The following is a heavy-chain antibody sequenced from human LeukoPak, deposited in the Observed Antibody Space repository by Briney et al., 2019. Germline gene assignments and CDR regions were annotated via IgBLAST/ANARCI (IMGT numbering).Heavy chain of an antibody. CDR2: INPNSGGT. V-gene: IGHV1-2*02. J-gene: IGHJ6*02. D-gene: IGHD3-22*01. CDR1: GYTFTGYY. Sequence: GASVRVSCKASGYTFTGYYMHWVRQAPGQGLEWMGWINPNSGGTKYAQKFQGRVTMTRDTSISTAYMELSGLRSDDTAMYYCARSSGYYYYYGMGVWGQGTTVTASS. CDR3: ARSSGYYYYYGMGV.